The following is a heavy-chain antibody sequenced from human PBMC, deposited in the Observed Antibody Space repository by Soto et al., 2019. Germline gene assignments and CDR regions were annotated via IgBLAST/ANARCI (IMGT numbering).Heavy chain of an antibody. D-gene: IGHD6-19*01. J-gene: IGHJ5*02. CDR2: INHSGST. Sequence: SETLSLTCAVYGGSFSGYYWSWIRQPPGKGLEWIGEINHSGSTNYNPSLKSRVTISVDTSKNQFSLKLSSVTAADTAVYYCARGFEVQWLARYNWFDPWGQGTLVTVSS. CDR1: GGSFSGYY. V-gene: IGHV4-34*01. CDR3: ARGFEVQWLARYNWFDP.